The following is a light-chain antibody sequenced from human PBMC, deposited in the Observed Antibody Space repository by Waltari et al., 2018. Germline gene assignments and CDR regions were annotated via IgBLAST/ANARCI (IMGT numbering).Light chain of an antibody. CDR1: QGISNY. CDR3: QKYNSVPRT. V-gene: IGKV1-27*01. J-gene: IGKJ3*01. CDR2: AAS. Sequence: DFQMTQSPSSLSAPAGDRVTITCRASQGISNYLAWYQQKPGKAPKLLIYAASTLQSGVPSRFSGSGSGTDFTLTISSLQPEDVATYYCQKYNSVPRTFGPGTTVDIK.